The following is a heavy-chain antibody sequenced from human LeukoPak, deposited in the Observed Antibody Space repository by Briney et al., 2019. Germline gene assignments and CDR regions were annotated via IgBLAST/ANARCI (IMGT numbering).Heavy chain of an antibody. J-gene: IGHJ4*02. Sequence: GGPVTLSCAPCGFPYCCYRMLGPPPPPGGALVGVSYISSSSSTIQYPPSVNGRFTISRDNAKNSLYLQMNRLRAEDTAAYYCGREHRVPLTVELGLIDYWGQGNLVTVSS. V-gene: IGHV3-48*04. D-gene: IGHD7-27*01. CDR2: ISSSSSTI. CDR1: GFPYCCYR. CDR3: GREHRVPLTVELGLIDY.